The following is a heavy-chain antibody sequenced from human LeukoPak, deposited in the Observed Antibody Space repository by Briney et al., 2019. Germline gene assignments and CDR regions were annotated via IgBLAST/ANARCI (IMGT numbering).Heavy chain of an antibody. CDR1: GFTFSSYW. D-gene: IGHD3-16*01. J-gene: IGHJ3*01. CDR2: IKTDGSNT. Sequence: GGSLRLSCAASGFTFSSYWMHWVRQAPGKGLVWVSRIKTDGSNTNYADSVKGRFTISRDNAKSTLYLQMSSLRAEDTAVYYWASDFLHLGGWGQGTMVTVSS. CDR3: ASDFLHLGG. V-gene: IGHV3-74*01.